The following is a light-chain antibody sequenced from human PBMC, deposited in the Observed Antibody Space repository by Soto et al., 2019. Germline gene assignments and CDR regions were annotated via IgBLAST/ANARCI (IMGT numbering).Light chain of an antibody. CDR2: DAS. CDR3: QQYNSYWT. CDR1: QSISSL. Sequence: SHMTQSPSTQSASVGAIVTIICRASQSISSLLAWYQQQPGKAPKLLIYDASSLESGVPSWFSGSGSGTEFTLTISSLQPDDFATYYCQQYNSYWTFGQGTKVDIK. J-gene: IGKJ1*01. V-gene: IGKV1-5*02.